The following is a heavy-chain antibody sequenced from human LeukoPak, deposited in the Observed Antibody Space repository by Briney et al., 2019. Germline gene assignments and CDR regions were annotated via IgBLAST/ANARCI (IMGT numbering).Heavy chain of an antibody. CDR1: GFTVSSNE. V-gene: IGHV3-23*01. CDR2: ISGSGGGT. J-gene: IGHJ4*02. D-gene: IGHD3-10*01. CDR3: AKGSFGDYDY. Sequence: GGSLRLSCAASGFTVSSNEMSWVRQAPGQGLEWVSAISGSGGGTYYTDAVRGRFTISRDNTKNTLYLQMNVLRADDTALYYCAKGSFGDYDYWGQGTRVTVSS.